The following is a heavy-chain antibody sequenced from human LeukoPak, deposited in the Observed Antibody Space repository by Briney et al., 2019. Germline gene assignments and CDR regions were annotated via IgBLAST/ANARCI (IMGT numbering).Heavy chain of an antibody. CDR2: ISNSGGTT. V-gene: IGHV3-23*01. Sequence: PGGSLRLSCAASGFTFSSYAMSWVRQAPGKGLEWVSTISNSGGTTYYADSVKGRFTISRDDSENMLYLQMNSLRAEDTAVYYCAKATGYLLWGQGTLVTVSS. J-gene: IGHJ4*02. D-gene: IGHD1-14*01. CDR3: AKATGYLL. CDR1: GFTFSSYA.